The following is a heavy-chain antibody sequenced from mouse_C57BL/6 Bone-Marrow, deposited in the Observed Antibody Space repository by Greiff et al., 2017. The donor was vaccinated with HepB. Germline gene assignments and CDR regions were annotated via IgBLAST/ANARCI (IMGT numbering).Heavy chain of an antibody. D-gene: IGHD1-1*01. CDR1: GYTFTSYW. Sequence: QVHVKQPGAELVKPGASVKLSCKASGYTFTSYWMHWVKQRPGRGLEWIGRIDPNSGGTKYNEKFRSKATLTVDKPSSTAYMQLSSLTSEDSAVYYCARRNGSSLAWFAYWGQGTLVTVSA. J-gene: IGHJ3*01. CDR3: ARRNGSSLAWFAY. V-gene: IGHV1-72*01. CDR2: IDPNSGGT.